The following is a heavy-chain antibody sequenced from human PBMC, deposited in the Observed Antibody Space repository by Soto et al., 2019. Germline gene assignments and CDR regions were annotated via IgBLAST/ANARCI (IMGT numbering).Heavy chain of an antibody. V-gene: IGHV3-53*01. Sequence: EVQLVESGGSLIQPGESLRLSCAASGFTVSTNYMSWVRQAPGKGLEWVSIIYSGGTTYYADSVKGRFTISRDNSKNTFYLQMNSLRAEDTAVYYCARVLVTHWYLDLWGRGTLVTVSS. D-gene: IGHD2-21*02. CDR3: ARVLVTHWYLDL. CDR2: IYSGGTT. J-gene: IGHJ2*01. CDR1: GFTVSTNY.